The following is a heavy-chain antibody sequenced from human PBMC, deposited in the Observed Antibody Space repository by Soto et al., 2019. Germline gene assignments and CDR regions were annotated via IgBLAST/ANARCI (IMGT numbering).Heavy chain of an antibody. V-gene: IGHV1-69*01. CDR1: GGSFSNYA. D-gene: IGHD3-16*01. J-gene: IGHJ4*02. Sequence: QVHLVQSGAEVKKPGSSVRVSCKASGGSFSNYAVTWVRQAPGQRLEWMGGITPMFGIANYAQKFQGRVTLTADESTGTAYMELSSLRSDDTATYYCASDRHHSGFGDWGQVTLVTVSS. CDR2: ITPMFGIA. CDR3: ASDRHHSGFGD.